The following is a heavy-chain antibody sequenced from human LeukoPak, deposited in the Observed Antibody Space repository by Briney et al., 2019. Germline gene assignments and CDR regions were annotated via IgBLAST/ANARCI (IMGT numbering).Heavy chain of an antibody. V-gene: IGHV4-59*08. CDR3: ARLSSEYSSSWLDS. Sequence: SETLSLTCTVSGGSISSYYWSWIRQPPGKGLEWIGYIYYSGSTNYNPSLKSRVTISVDTSKNQFSLKLTSVTAADTATYYCARLSSEYSSSWLDSWGQGALVTVSS. J-gene: IGHJ4*02. CDR2: IYYSGST. CDR1: GGSISSYY. D-gene: IGHD6-13*01.